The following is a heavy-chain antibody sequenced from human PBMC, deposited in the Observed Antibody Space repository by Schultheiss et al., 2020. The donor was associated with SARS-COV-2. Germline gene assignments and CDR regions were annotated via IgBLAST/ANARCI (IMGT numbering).Heavy chain of an antibody. Sequence: GGSLRLSCAASGFTFSSYEMNWVRQAPGKGLEWVSYISCSGSSVYYADSVKGRFTISRDNSKNTLYLQMNSLRAEDTAVYYCAKGRPYYDSSGYYFYYYYGMDVWGQGTTVTVSS. CDR2: ISCSGSSV. CDR3: AKGRPYYDSSGYYFYYYYGMDV. CDR1: GFTFSSYE. D-gene: IGHD3-22*01. J-gene: IGHJ6*02. V-gene: IGHV3-48*03.